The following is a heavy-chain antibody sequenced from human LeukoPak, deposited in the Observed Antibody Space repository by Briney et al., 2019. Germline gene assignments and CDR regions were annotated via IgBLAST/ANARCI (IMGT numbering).Heavy chain of an antibody. CDR2: ISYDGSNK. CDR3: AKDMCSSTSCSRRAFDI. D-gene: IGHD2-2*01. V-gene: IGHV3-30-3*02. CDR1: GGTFSSYA. Sequence: SCKASGGTFSSYAISWVRQAPGQGLEWVAVISYDGSNKYYADSVKGRFTISRDNSENTLYLQMNSLRAEDTAVFYCAKDMCSSTSCSRRAFDIWGQGTMVTVSS. J-gene: IGHJ3*02.